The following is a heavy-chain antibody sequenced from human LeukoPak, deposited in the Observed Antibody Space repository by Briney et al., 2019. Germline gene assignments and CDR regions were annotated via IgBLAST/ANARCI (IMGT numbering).Heavy chain of an antibody. V-gene: IGHV1-46*01. J-gene: IGHJ4*02. CDR3: ARYKIVGAVVDY. Sequence: ASVKLSCNASGYTFTSYYMHWVREAPGQGLGWMGIINPSGGSTSYAHKFQGRGTMTKDMSKSTVYMELSSLRSEDTAVYYCARYKIVGAVVDYWGQGTLVTVSS. D-gene: IGHD1-26*01. CDR2: INPSGGST. CDR1: GYTFTSYY.